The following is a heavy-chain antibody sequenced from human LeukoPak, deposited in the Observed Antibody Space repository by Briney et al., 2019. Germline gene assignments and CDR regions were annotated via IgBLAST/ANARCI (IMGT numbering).Heavy chain of an antibody. D-gene: IGHD3-16*01. J-gene: IGHJ4*02. Sequence: GGSLRLSCAASGFVFSHFNMHWVRKAPAKGLERVAFIFYEEGKRSYSDSVKGRFTISRDISKRTLYLQMNGLRVEDTAVYYCAKDRATWGFDSWGQGTLVTVSS. CDR1: GFVFSHFN. V-gene: IGHV3-30*02. CDR3: AKDRATWGFDS. CDR2: IFYEEGKR.